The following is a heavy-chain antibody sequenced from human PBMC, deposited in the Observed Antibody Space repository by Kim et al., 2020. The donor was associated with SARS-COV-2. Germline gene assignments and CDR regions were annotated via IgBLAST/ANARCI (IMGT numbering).Heavy chain of an antibody. D-gene: IGHD6-19*01. V-gene: IGHV1-3*01. CDR2: KT. CDR3: AREAVAGSFDH. Sequence: KTTYSPRFQARLSINRDTTATTAYLELSGLRSEDTAVYYCAREAVAGSFDHWGQGTLVTVSS. J-gene: IGHJ4*02.